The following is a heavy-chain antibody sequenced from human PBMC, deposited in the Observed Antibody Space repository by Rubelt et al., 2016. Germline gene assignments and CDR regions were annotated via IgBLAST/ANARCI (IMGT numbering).Heavy chain of an antibody. CDR2: IYYSGST. J-gene: IGHJ4*02. CDR1: GGSISSYY. V-gene: IGHV4-59*08. Sequence: QVQLQESGPGLVKPSETLSLTCTVSGGSISSYYWSWIRQPPGKGLEWIGYIYYSGSTNYNPSLKSRVTISVDTSKNQFSLKLSSGTAADTAVYYCARGKEGLGVTMMDYWGQGTLVTVSS. D-gene: IGHD3-22*01. CDR3: ARGKEGLGVTMMDY.